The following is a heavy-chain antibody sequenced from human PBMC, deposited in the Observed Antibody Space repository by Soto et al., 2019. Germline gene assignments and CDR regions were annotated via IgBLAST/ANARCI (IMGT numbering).Heavy chain of an antibody. Sequence: QITLKESGPTLVKPTQTLTLTCTFSGFSLSTSGVGVGWIRQPPGKALEWLALIYWDDDKRYSPSLKSRLTITMDTSKNQVVLTMPNMDPVDTATYYCAHTGSMVRCVNWFDPWGQGTLVTVSS. D-gene: IGHD3-10*01. V-gene: IGHV2-5*02. CDR1: GFSLSTSGVG. CDR3: AHTGSMVRCVNWFDP. J-gene: IGHJ5*02. CDR2: IYWDDDK.